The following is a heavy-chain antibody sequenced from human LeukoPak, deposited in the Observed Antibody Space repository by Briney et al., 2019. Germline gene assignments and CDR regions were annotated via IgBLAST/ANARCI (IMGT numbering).Heavy chain of an antibody. CDR2: IGGGGDTT. CDR3: GKDSSGSHFFDD. J-gene: IGHJ4*02. Sequence: PGGSLRLSCAGSGFTFSTYAMSWVRQAPGKGLEWVSTIGGGGDTTYYTASVKGRFTISRGNSENTLYVQMNSLRAEDTAVYYCGKDSSGSHFFDDWGQGTLVTVSS. D-gene: IGHD1-26*01. V-gene: IGHV3-23*01. CDR1: GFTFSTYA.